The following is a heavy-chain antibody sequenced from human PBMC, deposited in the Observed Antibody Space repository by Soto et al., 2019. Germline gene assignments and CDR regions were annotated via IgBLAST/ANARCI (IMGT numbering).Heavy chain of an antibody. Sequence: PGGSLRLSCAASGFTFDDYAMHWVRQAPGKGLEWVSGISWNSGSIGYAESVKGRFTISRDNAKNSLYLQMNSLRAEDTALYYCAKGPVYGMDVWGQGTTVTVSS. V-gene: IGHV3-9*01. CDR3: AKGPVYGMDV. J-gene: IGHJ6*02. CDR2: ISWNSGSI. CDR1: GFTFDDYA.